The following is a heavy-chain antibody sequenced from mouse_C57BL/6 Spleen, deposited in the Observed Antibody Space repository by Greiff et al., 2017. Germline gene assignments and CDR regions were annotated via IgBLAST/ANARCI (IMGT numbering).Heavy chain of an antibody. CDR3: ARSQTAQATGFAY. CDR1: GYAFSSSW. D-gene: IGHD3-2*02. CDR2: IYPGDGDT. V-gene: IGHV1-82*01. Sequence: QVQLQQSGPELVKPGASVKISCKASGYAFSSSWMNWVKQRPGKGLEWIGRIYPGDGDTNYNGKFKGKATLTADKSSSTAYMQLSSLTSEDCAVYFWARSQTAQATGFAYWGQGTLVTVSA. J-gene: IGHJ3*01.